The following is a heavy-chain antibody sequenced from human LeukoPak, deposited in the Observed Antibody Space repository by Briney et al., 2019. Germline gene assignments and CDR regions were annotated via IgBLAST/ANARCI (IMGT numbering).Heavy chain of an antibody. V-gene: IGHV3-66*01. Sequence: GGSLRLSRAPSGFTLSGKYMSWVGPAPGKGRRWFSVFYSAGSAYYPDSVKPRFTISRDNSKNTLYLQMNSLRAEDTAVYYCARVRTATFDYGGQGTLVTVSS. CDR1: GFTLSGKY. D-gene: IGHD2-21*02. CDR3: ARVRTATFDY. J-gene: IGHJ4*02. CDR2: FYSAGSA.